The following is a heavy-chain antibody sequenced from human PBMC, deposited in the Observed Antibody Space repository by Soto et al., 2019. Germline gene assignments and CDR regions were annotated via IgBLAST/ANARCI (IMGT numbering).Heavy chain of an antibody. CDR2: IRSKAYGGTT. CDR1: GFTFGDYA. Sequence: HPGGSLRLSCTASGFTFGDYAMSWFRQAPGKGLEWVGFIRSKAYGGTTEYAASVKGRFTISRDDSKSIAYLQMNSLKTEDTAVYYCTRRYYYDSSGYYYNGMDVWGQGTTVTVSS. CDR3: TRRYYYDSSGYYYNGMDV. J-gene: IGHJ6*02. D-gene: IGHD3-22*01. V-gene: IGHV3-49*03.